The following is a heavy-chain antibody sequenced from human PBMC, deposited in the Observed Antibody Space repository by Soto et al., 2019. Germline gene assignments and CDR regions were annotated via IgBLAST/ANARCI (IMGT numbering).Heavy chain of an antibody. CDR1: GFTFSSYA. Sequence: GGSLILSCAASGFTFSSYAMSWVRQAPGKGLEWVSAISGSGGSTYYADSVKGRFTISRDNSKNTLYLQMNSLRAEDTAVYYCAKSSGYYYLYFDYWGQGTLVTVSS. V-gene: IGHV3-23*01. CDR2: ISGSGGST. CDR3: AKSSGYYYLYFDY. D-gene: IGHD3-22*01. J-gene: IGHJ4*02.